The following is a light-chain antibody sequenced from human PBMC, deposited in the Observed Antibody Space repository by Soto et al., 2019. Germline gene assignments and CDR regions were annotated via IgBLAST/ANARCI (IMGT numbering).Light chain of an antibody. CDR3: QKYNSAPFT. J-gene: IGKJ3*01. CDR2: AAS. Sequence: DIPMPQSPSSLSASVGDRVTITCRASHGISNYLAWYQQKPGKVPKLLIYAASTLQSGVPSRFSCSGSGTDLTLTISSLQPEDVATYYCQKYNSAPFTFGPGTKVDIK. V-gene: IGKV1-27*01. CDR1: HGISNY.